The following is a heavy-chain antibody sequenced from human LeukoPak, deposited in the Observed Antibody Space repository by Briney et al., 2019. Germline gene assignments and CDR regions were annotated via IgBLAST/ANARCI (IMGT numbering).Heavy chain of an antibody. V-gene: IGHV4-59*11. CDR1: GGSISSHY. D-gene: IGHD4-23*01. J-gene: IGHJ4*02. CDR2: IYYSGST. Sequence: SETLSLTCTVSGGSISSHYWSWIRQPPGKGLEWIGYIYYSGSTNYNPSLKSRVTISVDTSKNQFSLKLSSVTAADTAVYYCARSTVVTRYFDYWGQGTLVTVSS. CDR3: ARSTVVTRYFDY.